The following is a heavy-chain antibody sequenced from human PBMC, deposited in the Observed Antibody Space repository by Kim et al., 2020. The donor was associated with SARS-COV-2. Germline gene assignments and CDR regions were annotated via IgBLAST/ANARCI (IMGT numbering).Heavy chain of an antibody. CDR3: ARQSAPGGDY. D-gene: IGHD3-10*01. V-gene: IGHV4-39*01. CDR1: GGSISSSSYY. CDR2: IYYSGST. Sequence: SETLSLTCTVSGGSISSSSYYWGWIRQPPGKGLEWIGSIYYSGSTYYNPSPKSRVTISVDTSKNQFSLKLSSVTAADTAVYYCARQSAPGGDYWGQGTLVTVSS. J-gene: IGHJ4*02.